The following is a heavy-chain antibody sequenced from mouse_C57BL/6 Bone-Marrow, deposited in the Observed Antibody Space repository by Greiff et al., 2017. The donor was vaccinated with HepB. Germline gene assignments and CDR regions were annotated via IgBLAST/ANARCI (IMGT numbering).Heavy chain of an antibody. CDR2: IYPENGDT. V-gene: IGHV14-4*01. J-gene: IGHJ2*01. CDR1: GFNIKDDY. Sequence: EVQLQQSGAELVRPGASVKLSCTASGFNIKDDYMHWVKQRPEQGLEWIGWIYPENGDTEYASKFQGKATITADTSSNTAYLQLSSLTSEDTAVYSCTTGTGTNYWGQGTTLTVSS. D-gene: IGHD4-1*01. CDR3: TTGTGTNY.